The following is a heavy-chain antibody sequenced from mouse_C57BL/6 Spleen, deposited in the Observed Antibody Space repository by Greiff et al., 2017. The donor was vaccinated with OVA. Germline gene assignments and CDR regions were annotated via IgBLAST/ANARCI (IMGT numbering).Heavy chain of an antibody. CDR3: ATSYYGNQWDYAMDY. Sequence: VQLKQSGPELVKPGASVKISCKASGYSFTDYNMNWVKQSNGKSLEWIGVINPNYGTTSYNQKFKGKATLTVDQSSSTAYMQLNSLTSEDSAVYYCATSYYGNQWDYAMDYWGQGTSVTVSS. CDR1: GYSFTDYN. J-gene: IGHJ4*01. CDR2: INPNYGTT. V-gene: IGHV1-39*01. D-gene: IGHD2-10*01.